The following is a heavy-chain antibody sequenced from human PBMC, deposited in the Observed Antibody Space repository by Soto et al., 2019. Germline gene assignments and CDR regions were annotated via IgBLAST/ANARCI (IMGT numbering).Heavy chain of an antibody. J-gene: IGHJ4*02. Sequence: QVQLVQSGAEVKKPGASVKVSCKASGYTFTSYYMHWVRQAPGQGLEWMGIINPSGGSTSYAQKFQGRVTMTRDTSTSTVYMELSSLRSEDTAVYYCARDTRSLRYFDWLLPYFFDYWGQGTLVTVSS. CDR2: INPSGGST. D-gene: IGHD3-9*01. V-gene: IGHV1-46*03. CDR3: ARDTRSLRYFDWLLPYFFDY. CDR1: GYTFTSYY.